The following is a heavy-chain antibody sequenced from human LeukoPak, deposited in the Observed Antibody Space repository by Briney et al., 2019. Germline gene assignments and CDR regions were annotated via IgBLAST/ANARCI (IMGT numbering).Heavy chain of an antibody. CDR3: ARDCSGGSCYPH. CDR2: IIPMSTTT. Sequence: ASVKVSCKASGGTFSSHSFNWVRQAPGQGLEWMGGIIPMSTTTKYAQKFQGRVMITADEFTSTVFMELSGLRFEDTAVYYCARDCSGGSCYPHWGQGTLVTVSS. D-gene: IGHD2-15*01. V-gene: IGHV1-69*13. J-gene: IGHJ4*02. CDR1: GGTFSSHS.